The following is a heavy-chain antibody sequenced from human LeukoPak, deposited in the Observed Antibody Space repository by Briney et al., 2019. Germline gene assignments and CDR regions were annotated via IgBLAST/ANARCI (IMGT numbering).Heavy chain of an antibody. D-gene: IGHD6-13*01. Sequence: PSETLSLTCTVSGGSISSYYWSWIRQPAGKGLGWIGRIYTSGSTNYNPSLKSRVTISVDKSKNQFSLKLSSVTAADTAVYYCARAIAAAGLYYFDYWGQGTLVTVSS. CDR3: ARAIAAAGLYYFDY. J-gene: IGHJ4*02. V-gene: IGHV4-4*07. CDR2: IYTSGST. CDR1: GGSISSYY.